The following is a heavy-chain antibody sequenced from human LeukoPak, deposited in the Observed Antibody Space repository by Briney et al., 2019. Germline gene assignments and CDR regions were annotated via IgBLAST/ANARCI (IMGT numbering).Heavy chain of an antibody. V-gene: IGHV3-30*02. CDR1: GFTFSSYG. J-gene: IGHJ3*02. Sequence: GGSLRLSCAASGFTFSSYGMHWVRQAPGKGLEWVAFIRYDGSNKYYADSVKGRFTISRDNSKNTLYLQMNSLRAEDTAVYYCAKPDNWNYLAAAFDIWGQGTMVTVSS. D-gene: IGHD1-7*01. CDR3: AKPDNWNYLAAAFDI. CDR2: IRYDGSNK.